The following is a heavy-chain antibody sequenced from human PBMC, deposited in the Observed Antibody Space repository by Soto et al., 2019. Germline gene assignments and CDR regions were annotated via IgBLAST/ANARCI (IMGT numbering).Heavy chain of an antibody. CDR1: GFTFHDYA. Sequence: GGSLRLSCAASGFTFHDYAMHWVRQAPGKGLEWVSGISWNSGTIGYADSVKGRFTISRDNAKNSLYLQMNSLRPEDTALYYCAKDIGGAVAGYFDYWGQGTLVTVSS. J-gene: IGHJ4*02. D-gene: IGHD6-19*01. V-gene: IGHV3-9*01. CDR3: AKDIGGAVAGYFDY. CDR2: ISWNSGTI.